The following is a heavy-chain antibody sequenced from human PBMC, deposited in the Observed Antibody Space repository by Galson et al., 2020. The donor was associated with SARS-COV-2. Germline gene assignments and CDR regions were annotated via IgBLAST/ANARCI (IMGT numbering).Heavy chain of an antibody. CDR1: GFTFDSYD. CDR3: ARARPYYYGSGSFSYFDY. Sequence: TGGSLRLSCAASGFTFDSYDMHWVRQATGKGLEWVSVIDIAGDTYYPDSVKGRFTISRESAKNSLYLQMNSRRAGDTAVYYCARARPYYYGSGSFSYFDYWGQGTLVTVSS. D-gene: IGHD3-10*01. CDR2: IDIAGDT. J-gene: IGHJ4*02. V-gene: IGHV3-13*01.